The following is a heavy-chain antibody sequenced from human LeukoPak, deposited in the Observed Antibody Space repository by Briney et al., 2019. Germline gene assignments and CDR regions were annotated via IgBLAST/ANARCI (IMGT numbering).Heavy chain of an antibody. D-gene: IGHD6-19*01. CDR3: ARVRIAVAGYDAFDI. J-gene: IGHJ3*02. Sequence: GGSLRLSCAASGFTVSSNYMSWVRQAPGKGLEWVSVIYSGGSTYYADSVKGRFTISRDNSKNTLYLQMNSLRAEDTAVYYCARVRIAVAGYDAFDIWGQGTMVTVSS. CDR2: IYSGGST. V-gene: IGHV3-66*01. CDR1: GFTVSSNY.